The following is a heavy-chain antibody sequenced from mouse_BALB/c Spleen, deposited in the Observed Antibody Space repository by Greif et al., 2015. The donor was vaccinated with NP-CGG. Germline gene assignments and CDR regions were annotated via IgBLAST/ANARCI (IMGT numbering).Heavy chain of an antibody. V-gene: IGHV1-9*01. Sequence: QVQLKHSGAELMKPGASVKISCKATGYTFSSYWIEWVKQRPGHGLEWIGEILPGSGSTNYNEKFKGKATFTADTSSNTAYMQLSSLTSEDSAVHYCARLLRLGYFDYWGQGTTLTVSS. J-gene: IGHJ2*01. CDR3: ARLLRLGYFDY. CDR1: GYTFSSYW. D-gene: IGHD1-2*01. CDR2: ILPGSGST.